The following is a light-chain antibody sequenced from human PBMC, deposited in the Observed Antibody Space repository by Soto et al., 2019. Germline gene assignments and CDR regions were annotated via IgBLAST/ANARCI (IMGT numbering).Light chain of an antibody. CDR1: SSNIGAGYD. J-gene: IGLJ1*01. CDR3: QSYDSSLSGSYV. Sequence: QSVLPQPPSVSGAPGQRVTISCTGSSSNIGAGYDVHWYQRLPGTAPKVLIYGNNNRPSGVPDRFSGSKSGTSASLAITGLQAEEEADYYGQSYDSSLSGSYVFGTGTKVTVL. V-gene: IGLV1-40*01. CDR2: GNN.